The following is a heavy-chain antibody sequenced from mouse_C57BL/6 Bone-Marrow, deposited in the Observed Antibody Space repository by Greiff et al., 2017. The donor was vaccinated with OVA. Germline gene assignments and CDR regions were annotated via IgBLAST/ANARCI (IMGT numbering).Heavy chain of an antibody. J-gene: IGHJ2*01. Sequence: QVQLQQPGAELVKPGASVKLSCKASGYTFTSYWMHWVKQRPGQGLEWIGMIHPNSGSTNYNEKFKSKATLTVDKSSSTAYMQLSSLTSEDSAVYYCARERGVITTVVAGFDYWGQGTTLTVSS. D-gene: IGHD1-1*01. V-gene: IGHV1-64*01. CDR3: ARERGVITTVVAGFDY. CDR2: IHPNSGST. CDR1: GYTFTSYW.